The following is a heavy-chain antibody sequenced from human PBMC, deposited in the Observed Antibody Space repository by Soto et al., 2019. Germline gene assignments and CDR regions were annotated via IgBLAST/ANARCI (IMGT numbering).Heavy chain of an antibody. CDR1: GGTFSSYT. CDR2: IIPILGIA. CDR3: ASARITIFGVVTLPYFGY. D-gene: IGHD3-3*01. J-gene: IGHJ4*02. V-gene: IGHV1-69*02. Sequence: SVKVSCKASGGTFSSYTISWVRQAPGQGLEWMGRIIPILGIANYAQKFQGRVTITADKSTSTAYMELSSLRSEDTAVYYCASARITIFGVVTLPYFGYWGQGTLVTVSS.